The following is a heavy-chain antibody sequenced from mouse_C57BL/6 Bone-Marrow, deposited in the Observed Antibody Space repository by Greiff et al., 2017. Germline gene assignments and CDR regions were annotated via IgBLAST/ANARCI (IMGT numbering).Heavy chain of an antibody. CDR3: AVTHYAMDY. J-gene: IGHJ4*01. D-gene: IGHD2-3*01. V-gene: IGHV5-16*01. CDR1: GFTFSDYY. CDR2: INYDGSST. Sequence: DVKLVESEGGLVQPGSSMKLSSTASGFTFSDYYMAWVRQVPEKGLEWVANINYDGSSTYYLDSLKSRFIISRDNAKNILYLQMSSLKSEDTATYYCAVTHYAMDYWGQGTSVTVSS.